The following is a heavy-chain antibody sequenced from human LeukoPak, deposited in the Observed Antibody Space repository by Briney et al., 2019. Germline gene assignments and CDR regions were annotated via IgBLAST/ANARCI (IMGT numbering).Heavy chain of an antibody. V-gene: IGHV6-1*01. CDR3: ARAKGRSPLFDY. D-gene: IGHD6-13*01. J-gene: IGHJ4*02. CDR2: TYYRSKWYN. Sequence: SQTLSLTCAISGDSVSSNSAAWNWIRQSPSRGLEWLGRTYYRSKWYNDYAVSVKGRIAINPDTSKDQFSLQLNSVTPEDTAVYYCARAKGRSPLFDYWGQGTLVTVSS. CDR1: GDSVSSNSAA.